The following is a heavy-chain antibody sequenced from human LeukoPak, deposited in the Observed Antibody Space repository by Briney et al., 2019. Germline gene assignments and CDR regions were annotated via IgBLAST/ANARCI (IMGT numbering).Heavy chain of an antibody. Sequence: PGGSLRLSCAASGFTFSTYAMTWVRQVPGKGLEWVSNIGTSSTTIYYADSVKGRFTISRDNAKNSLYLQMNSLRADDTAVYYCARFAAGGSYYYYMDVWGKGTTVTVSS. CDR2: IGTSSTTI. CDR3: ARFAAGGSYYYYMDV. D-gene: IGHD6-25*01. J-gene: IGHJ6*03. CDR1: GFTFSTYA. V-gene: IGHV3-48*01.